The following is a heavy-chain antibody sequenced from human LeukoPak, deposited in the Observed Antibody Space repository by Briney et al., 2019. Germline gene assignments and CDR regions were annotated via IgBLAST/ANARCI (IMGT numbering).Heavy chain of an antibody. V-gene: IGHV3-21*01. J-gene: IGHJ4*02. CDR2: ITHSSGYI. D-gene: IGHD1-26*01. Sequence: GGSLRLSCAASGFTFNTYSMNWLRQAPGKGLEWVSSITHSSGYIYYAGSVKGRFTISRDNAKNSLYLQMNSLRAEDTAVYYCAKDPEWELLRKVSFGFDYWGQGTLVTVSS. CDR1: GFTFNTYS. CDR3: AKDPEWELLRKVSFGFDY.